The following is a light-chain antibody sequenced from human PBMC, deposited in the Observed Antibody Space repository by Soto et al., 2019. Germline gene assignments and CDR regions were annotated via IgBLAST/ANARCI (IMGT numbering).Light chain of an antibody. Sequence: DIDMTQAPSSLSASVVDGVTITCRASQSISSYLNWYQQKPGKAPKLLIYAASSLQSGVPSRFSGSGSGTDFTLTISSLQPDDVATYYCQQYSDHWTFGQGTKVDI. CDR1: QSISSY. V-gene: IGKV1-39*01. J-gene: IGKJ1*01. CDR3: QQYSDHWT. CDR2: AAS.